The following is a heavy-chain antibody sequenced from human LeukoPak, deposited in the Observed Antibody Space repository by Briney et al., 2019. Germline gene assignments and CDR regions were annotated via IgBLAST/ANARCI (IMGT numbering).Heavy chain of an antibody. V-gene: IGHV4-38-2*02. CDR1: GYSISSGYY. Sequence: SETLSLTCTVSGYSISSGYYWGWIRQTPGKGLEWIGSIYHSGSTYYNPSLKSRVTISVDTSKNQFSLKLSSVTAADTAVYYCARDPSGYYYMDVWGKGTTVTVSS. J-gene: IGHJ6*03. CDR2: IYHSGST. D-gene: IGHD6-25*01. CDR3: ARDPSGYYYMDV.